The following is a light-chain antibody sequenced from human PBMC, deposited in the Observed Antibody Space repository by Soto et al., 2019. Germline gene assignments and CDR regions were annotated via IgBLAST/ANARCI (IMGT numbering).Light chain of an antibody. CDR3: SSYRASSTL. CDR2: DVS. Sequence: QSALTQPASVSGSPGQSITISCTGSSSDIGGYNYVSWYQQHPGKAPQLMIYDVSYRPSGISDRFSGSKSGNTASLTISGLQPKDEADYYCSSYRASSTLFGGGTKLTVL. J-gene: IGLJ3*02. V-gene: IGLV2-14*03. CDR1: SSDIGGYNY.